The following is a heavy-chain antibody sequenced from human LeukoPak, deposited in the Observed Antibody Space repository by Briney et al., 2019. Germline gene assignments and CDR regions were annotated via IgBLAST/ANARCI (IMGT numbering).Heavy chain of an antibody. CDR1: GYSISSGYY. CDR3: ARGPDIAAPGNWFDP. V-gene: IGHV4-38-2*02. J-gene: IGHJ5*02. CDR2: IYHSGST. D-gene: IGHD6-13*01. Sequence: KSSETLSLTCTVSGYSISSGYYWGWIRQPPGKGLGWIGTIYHSGSTYYNPSLKSRVTISVDTSKNQFSLKLTSVTAADTAVYYCARGPDIAAPGNWFDPWGQGTLVTDSS.